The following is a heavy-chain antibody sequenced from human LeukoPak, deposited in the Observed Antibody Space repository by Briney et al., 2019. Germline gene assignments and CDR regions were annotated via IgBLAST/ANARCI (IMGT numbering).Heavy chain of an antibody. D-gene: IGHD2-2*01. CDR1: GYTFTGYY. CDR3: ASNPPTSSTYYYYGMDV. J-gene: IGHJ6*02. Sequence: ASVKVSCKASGYTFTGYYMHWVRQAPGQGLEWMGWINPNSGGTSYAQKFQGRVTMTRDTSISTAYTELSRLRSDDTAVYYCASNPPTSSTYYYYGMDVWGQGTTVTVSS. CDR2: INPNSGGT. V-gene: IGHV1-2*02.